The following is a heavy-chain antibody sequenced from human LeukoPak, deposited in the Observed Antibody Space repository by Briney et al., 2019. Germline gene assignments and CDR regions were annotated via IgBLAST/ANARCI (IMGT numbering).Heavy chain of an antibody. CDR3: ANTRPMYYYDSSDGIGF. V-gene: IGHV3-23*01. CDR2: ISSSVRST. D-gene: IGHD3-22*01. CDR1: VFSFSSYA. Sequence: GGSLRLSCAASVFSFSSYAMSWVRQAPGKGLEWVSAISSSVRSTYYADSVKGRFTVSRDNSRNTLYLQMSSLRAEDTAVYYCANTRPMYYYDSSDGIGFWGQGNLVTVSS. J-gene: IGHJ4*02.